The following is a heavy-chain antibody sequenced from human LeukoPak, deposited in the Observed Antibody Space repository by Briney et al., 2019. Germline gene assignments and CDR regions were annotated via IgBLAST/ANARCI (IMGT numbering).Heavy chain of an antibody. D-gene: IGHD2-15*01. CDR3: AIQGYCSGGSCYSVRSFDP. CDR2: IYYSGST. CDR1: GGSISSSSYY. J-gene: IGHJ5*02. Sequence: KPSETLSLTCTVSGGSISSSSYYWGWIRQPPGKGLEWIGSIYYSGSTYYNPSLKSRVTISVDTSKNQFSLKLSSVTAADTAVYYCAIQGYCSGGSCYSVRSFDPWGKGTLVTVSS. V-gene: IGHV4-39*01.